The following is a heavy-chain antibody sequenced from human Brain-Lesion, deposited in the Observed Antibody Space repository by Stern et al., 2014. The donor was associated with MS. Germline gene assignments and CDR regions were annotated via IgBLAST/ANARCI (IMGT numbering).Heavy chain of an antibody. CDR1: GFSFSNYW. CDR2: IKSDGREK. Sequence: EVQLVQSGGGLVQPGGSLRLSCAASGFSFSNYWMSWVRQAPGKGPEWVANIKSDGREKLYVDSVKGRFTISRDNAKNSLYLQMNSLRAEDTAVYYCARGVDPWGQGTLGTVSS. V-gene: IGHV3-7*01. J-gene: IGHJ5*02. CDR3: ARGVDP.